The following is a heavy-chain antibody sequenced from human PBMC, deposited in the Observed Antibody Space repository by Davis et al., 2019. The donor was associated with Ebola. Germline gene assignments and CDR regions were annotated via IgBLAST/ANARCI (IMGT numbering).Heavy chain of an antibody. CDR3: ARAYHDFWSGYYGSVYFDY. CDR1: GGSSSGYY. J-gene: IGHJ4*02. D-gene: IGHD3-3*01. V-gene: IGHV4-34*01. Sequence: MPSETLSLTCAVYGGSSSGYYWSWIRQPPAKGLEWIGEINHSGSINYNPSLKSRVTISVDTSKNQFSLKLSSVTAADTAVYYCARAYHDFWSGYYGSVYFDYWGQGTLVTVSS. CDR2: INHSGSI.